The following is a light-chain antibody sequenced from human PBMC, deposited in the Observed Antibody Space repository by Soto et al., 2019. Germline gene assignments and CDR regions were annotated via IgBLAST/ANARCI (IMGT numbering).Light chain of an antibody. CDR3: CSYAGSSTYV. J-gene: IGLJ1*01. CDR2: EVS. Sequence: LNHPAYVSRSPGQSITIYCPGTSSDVGSYNLVSWYQQHPGKAPKLMIYEVSKRPSGVSNRFSGSKSGNTASLTISGLQAEDEADYYCCSYAGSSTYVFGTGTKGTVL. CDR1: SSDVGSYNL. V-gene: IGLV2-23*02.